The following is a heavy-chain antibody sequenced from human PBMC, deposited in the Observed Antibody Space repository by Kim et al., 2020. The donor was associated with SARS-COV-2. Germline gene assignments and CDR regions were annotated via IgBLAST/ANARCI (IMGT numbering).Heavy chain of an antibody. CDR2: IWYDGSNK. CDR3: AVEYYYDSSGYYQFDY. V-gene: IGHV3-33*01. Sequence: GGSLRLSCAASGFTFSSYGMHWVRQAPGKGLEWVAVIWYDGSNKYYADSVKGRFTISRDNSKNTLYLQMNSLRAEDTAVYYCAVEYYYDSSGYYQFDYWGQGTLVTVSS. J-gene: IGHJ4*02. CDR1: GFTFSSYG. D-gene: IGHD3-22*01.